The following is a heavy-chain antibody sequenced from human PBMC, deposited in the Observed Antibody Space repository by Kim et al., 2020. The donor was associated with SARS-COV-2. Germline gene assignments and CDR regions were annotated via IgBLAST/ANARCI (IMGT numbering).Heavy chain of an antibody. CDR1: GFTFSNYG. CDR2: ISYGGNNK. CDR3: AKRSGISVRTFDS. D-gene: IGHD6-13*01. J-gene: IGHJ4*02. Sequence: GGSLRLSCAASGFTFSNYGMHWVRQTPGKGLEWVAVISYGGNNKEYSDSVKGRFSISRDNSMNMLYLQMNSLRTEDTAVYYCAKRSGISVRTFDSWGQGSLVTVSS. V-gene: IGHV3-30*18.